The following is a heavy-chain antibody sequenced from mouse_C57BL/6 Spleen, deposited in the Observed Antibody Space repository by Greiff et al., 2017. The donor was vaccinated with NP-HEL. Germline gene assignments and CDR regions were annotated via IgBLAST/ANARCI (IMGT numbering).Heavy chain of an antibody. Sequence: DVKLVESGGGLVKPGGSLKLSCAASGFTFSSYAMSWVRQTPAKRLEWFATISDGGSYTYYPDNVKGRFTISRDNAKNHLYLQMSHLKSEDTAMYYCARDHGDYEVRVYYAMDYWGQGTSVTVSS. V-gene: IGHV5-4*01. D-gene: IGHD2-4*01. CDR1: GFTFSSYA. CDR2: ISDGGSYT. CDR3: ARDHGDYEVRVYYAMDY. J-gene: IGHJ4*01.